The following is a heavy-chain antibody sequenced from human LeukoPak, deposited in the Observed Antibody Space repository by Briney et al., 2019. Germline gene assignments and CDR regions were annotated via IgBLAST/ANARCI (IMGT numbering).Heavy chain of an antibody. CDR3: AKDLQVSSAYHFDY. V-gene: IGHV3-23*01. CDR1: GFTFSSHW. CDR2: ISGSAGSP. J-gene: IGHJ4*02. Sequence: PGGSLRLSCAASGFTFSSHWMTWVRQAPGKGLEWVSTISGSAGSPHYADSVRGRFTISRDNSRNTLYLQMNSLRAEDTAVYYCAKDLQVSSAYHFDYWGQGTLVSVSS. D-gene: IGHD6-19*01.